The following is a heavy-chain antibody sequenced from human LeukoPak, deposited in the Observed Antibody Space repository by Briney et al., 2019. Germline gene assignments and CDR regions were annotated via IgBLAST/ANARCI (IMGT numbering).Heavy chain of an antibody. V-gene: IGHV1-18*01. CDR2: ISAYNGNT. D-gene: IGHD3-3*01. CDR1: GYTFTSYG. J-gene: IGHJ4*02. CDR3: ARDAWRVYDFWSGYYGYFDY. Sequence: GASVKVSCKASGYTFTSYGISWVRQAPGQGLEWMGWISAYNGNTNYAQKLQGRVTMTTDTSTSTAYMELRSLRSDDTAVYYCARDAWRVYDFWSGYYGYFDYWGQGTLVTVSS.